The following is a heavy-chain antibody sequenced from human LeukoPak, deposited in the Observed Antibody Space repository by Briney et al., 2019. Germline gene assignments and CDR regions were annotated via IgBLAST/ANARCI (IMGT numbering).Heavy chain of an antibody. D-gene: IGHD4-17*01. V-gene: IGHV4-4*07. Sequence: SETLSLTCTVSGGSISSYYWGWIRQPAGKGLEWIRRIYTSGSTNYNPSLKSRVTMSVDTSKNQFSLKLSSVTAADTAVYYCARDQDYGDAFDYWGQGTLVTVSS. CDR2: IYTSGST. J-gene: IGHJ4*02. CDR3: ARDQDYGDAFDY. CDR1: GGSISSYY.